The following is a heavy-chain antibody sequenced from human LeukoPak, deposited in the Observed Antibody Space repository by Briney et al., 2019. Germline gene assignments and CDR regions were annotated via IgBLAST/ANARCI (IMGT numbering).Heavy chain of an antibody. Sequence: GGSLRLSCAASGFTFSSYAMSWVRQAPGKGLEWVSTISGSGGSTYYADSVKGRFTISRDNSKNTLYVQMNSLRAEDTAVYYCAKGVNYFVLEYWGQGTLVTISS. J-gene: IGHJ4*02. CDR3: AKGVNYFVLEY. V-gene: IGHV3-23*01. CDR1: GFTFSSYA. D-gene: IGHD3-10*02. CDR2: ISGSGGST.